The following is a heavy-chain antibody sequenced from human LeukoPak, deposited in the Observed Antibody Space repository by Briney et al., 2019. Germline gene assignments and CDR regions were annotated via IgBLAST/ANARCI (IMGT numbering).Heavy chain of an antibody. Sequence: GGSLRLSCADSGFTFSSSALSCYLQAPGKGLEWVSAIGGSDDITYYADSVRGRFTISRDNSKNALFLQMNSLRAEDTSTYHCASLSEEWLDYYYMALWGKGTTVTVSS. CDR1: GFTFSSSA. D-gene: IGHD6-19*01. CDR3: ASLSEEWLDYYYMAL. CDR2: IGGSDDIT. V-gene: IGHV3-23*01. J-gene: IGHJ6*03.